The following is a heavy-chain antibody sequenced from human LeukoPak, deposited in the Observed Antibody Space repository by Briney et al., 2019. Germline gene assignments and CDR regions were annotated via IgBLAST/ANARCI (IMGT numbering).Heavy chain of an antibody. CDR3: AREYCSATNCYTTLIGY. Sequence: ASVKVSCKASGYTFTGYYMHWVRQAPGQGLEWMGWINPNSGGTNYEQKFQGRVTMTRDTSISTAYMELSSLRFDDTAVYYCAREYCSATNCYTTLIGYWGQGTLVTVSS. J-gene: IGHJ4*02. D-gene: IGHD2-2*02. CDR2: INPNSGGT. V-gene: IGHV1-2*02. CDR1: GYTFTGYY.